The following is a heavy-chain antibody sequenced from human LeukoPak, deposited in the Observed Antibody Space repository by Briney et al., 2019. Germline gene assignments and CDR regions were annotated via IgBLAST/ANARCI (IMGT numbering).Heavy chain of an antibody. CDR1: GFTFSDYA. D-gene: IGHD2-2*01. CDR2: IPYDGSDE. V-gene: IGHV3-30*01. Sequence: GGSLRLSCAATGFTFSDYALHWVRQAPGKGLEWVTLIPYDGSDEFYADSVKGRFTISRDNSKNTLYLQMNSLRGEDTAVYYCAILTILHVAVQPGADYRDVWGKGTMVTVSS. CDR3: AILTILHVAVQPGADYRDV. J-gene: IGHJ6*03.